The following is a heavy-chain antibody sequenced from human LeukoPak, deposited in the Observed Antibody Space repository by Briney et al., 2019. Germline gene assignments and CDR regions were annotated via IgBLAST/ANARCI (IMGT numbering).Heavy chain of an antibody. Sequence: SESLSLTCAVHGGSFSGSYWSSIRQPPGKGLEWIGEINLRGSTNYNPSLKSRVTISVDTSKNQFSLKLSSVTAADTAVYYCARDQEAYCSSTSCYEYSYYMDVWGKGTTVTSSS. J-gene: IGHJ6*03. V-gene: IGHV4-34*01. CDR2: INLRGST. CDR1: GGSFSGSY. D-gene: IGHD2-2*01. CDR3: ARDQEAYCSSTSCYEYSYYMDV.